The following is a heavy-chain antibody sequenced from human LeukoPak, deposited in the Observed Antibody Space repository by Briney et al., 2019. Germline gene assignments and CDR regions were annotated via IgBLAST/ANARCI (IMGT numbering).Heavy chain of an antibody. CDR2: INHSGST. J-gene: IGHJ5*02. D-gene: IGHD3-16*02. V-gene: IGHV4-34*01. CDR3: ARVGRDYVWGSYRDNWFDP. CDR1: GGPFSGYY. Sequence: PSETLSLTCAVYGGPFSGYYWSWIRQPPGKGLEWIGEINHSGSTNYNPSLKSRVTISVDTSKNQFSLKLSSVTAADTAVYYCARVGRDYVWGSYRDNWFDPWGQGTLVTVSS.